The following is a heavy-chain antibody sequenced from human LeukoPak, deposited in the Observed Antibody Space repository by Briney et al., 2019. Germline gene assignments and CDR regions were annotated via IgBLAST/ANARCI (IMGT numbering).Heavy chain of an antibody. D-gene: IGHD3-22*01. V-gene: IGHV1-2*02. J-gene: IGHJ3*02. CDR2: IKTNSDGT. Sequence: ASVKVSCKAFGYTFTGYYMHWVRQAPGQRLEWRGWIKTNSDGTNYGQKFQGRVTMTRDTSISTAYMELSKLRSGETAVYYCASGLAPYFLDSRGYYPDAFAIWGQGTMVSVSS. CDR3: ASGLAPYFLDSRGYYPDAFAI. CDR1: GYTFTGYY.